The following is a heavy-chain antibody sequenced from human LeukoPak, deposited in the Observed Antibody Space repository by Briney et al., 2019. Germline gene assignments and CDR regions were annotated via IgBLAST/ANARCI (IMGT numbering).Heavy chain of an antibody. D-gene: IGHD6-13*01. Sequence: PGGSLRLSCAASGFTSSSYALNWVRQAPGKGLEWVATVSGSGDRMYHADSVKGRFTISRDNSKNTIYLQMNSLRAEDTALYYCAKAAAAPDYWGQGTLVTVSS. J-gene: IGHJ4*02. CDR1: GFTSSSYA. V-gene: IGHV3-23*01. CDR3: AKAAAAPDY. CDR2: VSGSGDRM.